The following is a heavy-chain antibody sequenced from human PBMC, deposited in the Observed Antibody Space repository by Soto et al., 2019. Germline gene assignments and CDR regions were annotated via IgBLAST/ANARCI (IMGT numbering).Heavy chain of an antibody. V-gene: IGHV3-23*01. D-gene: IGHD3-16*01. CDR1: GFTFSTYA. Sequence: EVQLLESGGGLIQPGGSLRLSCAASGFTFSTYAMGWVRQAPGKGLEWVSGIRDNGDSTYYADSVKGRFTISRDNSNNTPYLQMNSLRAEDTAVYHCAKVSLKAAQLWNYYFDYWGQGILVTVSS. CDR2: IRDNGDST. J-gene: IGHJ4*02. CDR3: AKVSLKAAQLWNYYFDY.